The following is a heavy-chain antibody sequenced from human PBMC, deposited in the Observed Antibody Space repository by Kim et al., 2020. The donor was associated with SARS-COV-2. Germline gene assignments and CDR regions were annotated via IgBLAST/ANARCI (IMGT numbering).Heavy chain of an antibody. CDR3: ARGGSWFYYFDS. Sequence: PSETLSLTCTVSGGSISTYYWSWVRQPPGKGLEWFGYIYYTGTTKYNPSLKSRVTISVDTSKNQFSLKLTSVTAADTAVYYCARGGSWFYYFDSWSQGTQVTVSS. CDR2: IYYTGTT. D-gene: IGHD3-10*01. V-gene: IGHV4-59*01. J-gene: IGHJ4*02. CDR1: GGSISTYY.